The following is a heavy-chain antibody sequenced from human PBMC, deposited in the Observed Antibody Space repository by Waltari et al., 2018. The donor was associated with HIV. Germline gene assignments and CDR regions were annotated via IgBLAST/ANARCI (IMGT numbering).Heavy chain of an antibody. CDR2: NNGGTTGT. Sequence: EVQLLESGGDLQQPGGSLRLSCAASGFIFSSYAMSWVRQAPGRGLECVSSNNGGTTGTFYAYSVKSRFTISRDSSKNTLYLQMNSLRAEDTAVYYCAKDRSYDSSGYFDYWGEGTLVTVSS. D-gene: IGHD3-22*01. J-gene: IGHJ4*02. CDR3: AKDRSYDSSGYFDY. CDR1: GFIFSSYA. V-gene: IGHV3-23*01.